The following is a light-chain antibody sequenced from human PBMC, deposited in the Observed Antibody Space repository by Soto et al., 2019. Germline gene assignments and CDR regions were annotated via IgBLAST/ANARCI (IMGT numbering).Light chain of an antibody. V-gene: IGLV2-14*01. J-gene: IGLJ1*01. Sequence: QSVLAQPASLSGSPGQSITISCTGTISDIGYHTYVSWYQQHPGKAPKLLIYEVSSRPSGVSGRFSGSKSGNTASLTISGLQAEDEADYYCNSYSTTSSLYVFGAGTKVTVL. CDR1: ISDIGYHTY. CDR2: EVS. CDR3: NSYSTTSSLYV.